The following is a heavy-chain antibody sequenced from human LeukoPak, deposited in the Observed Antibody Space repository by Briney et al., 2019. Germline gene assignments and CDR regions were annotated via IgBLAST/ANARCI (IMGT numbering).Heavy chain of an antibody. J-gene: IGHJ6*02. CDR3: ARSYTLRYFDWLLSNYYYYGMDV. Sequence: ASVKVSCKASGYTFTSYDINWVRQATGQGLEWMGWMNPNSGNTGYAQKFQGRATMTRNTSISKAYMELSSLRSEDTAVYYCARSYTLRYFDWLLSNYYYYGMDVWGQGTTVTVSS. CDR1: GYTFTSYD. V-gene: IGHV1-8*01. CDR2: MNPNSGNT. D-gene: IGHD3-9*01.